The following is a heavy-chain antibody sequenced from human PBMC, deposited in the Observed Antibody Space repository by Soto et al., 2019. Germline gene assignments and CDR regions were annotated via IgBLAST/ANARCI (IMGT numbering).Heavy chain of an antibody. D-gene: IGHD2-15*01. J-gene: IGHJ6*03. Sequence: QLQLQESGPGLVKPSETLSLTCTVSGGSVSSGSYYWGWIRQPPGKGLEWIGSIYYSGNTYYNPSLKSRVAISIDTSKNQFSLKLSSVTAADTAMYYCARHVGGYYYYIEVWGKGTTVTVSS. CDR1: GGSVSSGSYY. CDR2: IYYSGNT. CDR3: ARHVGGYYYYIEV. V-gene: IGHV4-39*01.